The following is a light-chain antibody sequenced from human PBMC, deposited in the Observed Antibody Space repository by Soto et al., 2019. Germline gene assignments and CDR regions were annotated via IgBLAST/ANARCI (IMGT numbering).Light chain of an antibody. V-gene: IGKV3-11*01. Sequence: EIVLTQSPATLSLSPGERATLSCRASQSVNYYLAWFQQKPGQAPRLLIYDASNRATGIPARFSGSGSGTDFTLTISSLEPEDFAIYYCQQRSNWPRTFGQGTKLEIK. CDR3: QQRSNWPRT. CDR1: QSVNYY. J-gene: IGKJ2*01. CDR2: DAS.